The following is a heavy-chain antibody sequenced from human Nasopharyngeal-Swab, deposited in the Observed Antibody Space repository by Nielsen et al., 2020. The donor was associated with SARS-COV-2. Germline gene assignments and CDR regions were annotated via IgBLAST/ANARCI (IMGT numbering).Heavy chain of an antibody. CDR3: AKVRRIGAAKNDGFDI. D-gene: IGHD6-13*01. Sequence: GGSLRLSCAASGFTFSSYAMTWVRQAAGKGLEWVSTISGTSLSTYFADSVKGRFTISRDNSDNAVFLQMNSLRAEDTAIYYCAKVRRIGAAKNDGFDIWGRGTLVTVSS. CDR1: GFTFSSYA. V-gene: IGHV3-23*01. J-gene: IGHJ3*02. CDR2: ISGTSLST.